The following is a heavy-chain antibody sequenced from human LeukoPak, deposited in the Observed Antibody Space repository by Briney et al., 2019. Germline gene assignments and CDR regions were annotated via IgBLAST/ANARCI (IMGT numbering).Heavy chain of an antibody. J-gene: IGHJ5*02. CDR1: GYSFTSYW. V-gene: IGHV5-51*01. CDR3: ARLGRYCSSTSCPNWFDP. Sequence: GESLKISCKGSGYSFTSYWIGWVRQMPGKGLEWMGIIYPGDSDTRYSPSFQGQVTISADKSISTAYLQWSSLKASDTAMYYCARLGRYCSSTSCPNWFDPWGQGTLVTVSS. D-gene: IGHD2-2*01. CDR2: IYPGDSDT.